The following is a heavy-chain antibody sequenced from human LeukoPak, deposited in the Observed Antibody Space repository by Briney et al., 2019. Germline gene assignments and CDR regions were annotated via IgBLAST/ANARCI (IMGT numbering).Heavy chain of an antibody. Sequence: SVKVSCKASGGTFSNYAISWVRQAPGQGLEWMGRIIPILGIANYAQKFQGRVTITADKSTSTAYMELSSLRSEDTAVYYCARVGGYDILTGYEYWGQGTLVTVSS. CDR3: ARVGGYDILTGYEY. CDR2: IIPILGIA. V-gene: IGHV1-69*04. D-gene: IGHD3-9*01. CDR1: GGTFSNYA. J-gene: IGHJ4*02.